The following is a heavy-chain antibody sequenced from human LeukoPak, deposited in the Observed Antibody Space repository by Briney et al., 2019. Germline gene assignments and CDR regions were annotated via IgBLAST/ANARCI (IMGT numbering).Heavy chain of an antibody. J-gene: IGHJ6*03. Sequence: ASVKVSCKASGYTFTNYAMHWVRLAPGQRLQWMGWINLVNGNTKYSQYFEGRVTITRDTSASTAYMELRSLRSDDTAVYYCAREYYDFWSGRYYYYYMDVWGKGTTVTVSS. CDR3: AREYYDFWSGRYYYYYMDV. V-gene: IGHV1-3*01. CDR1: GYTFTNYA. CDR2: INLVNGNT. D-gene: IGHD3-3*01.